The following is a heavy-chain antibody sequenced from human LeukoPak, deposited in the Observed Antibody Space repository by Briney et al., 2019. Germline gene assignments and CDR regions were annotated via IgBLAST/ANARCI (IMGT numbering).Heavy chain of an antibody. CDR1: GYTFTSYY. CDR3: ARVGGTKGRGATRDYYGMDV. CDR2: INPSGGST. V-gene: IGHV1-46*01. J-gene: IGHJ6*04. Sequence: GASVKVSCKASGYTFTSYYMHWVRQAPGQGLEWMGIINPSGGSTSYAQKFQGRVTMTRDTSTSTVHMELSSLRSEDTAVYYCARVGGTKGRGATRDYYGMDVWGKGTTVTVSS. D-gene: IGHD1-26*01.